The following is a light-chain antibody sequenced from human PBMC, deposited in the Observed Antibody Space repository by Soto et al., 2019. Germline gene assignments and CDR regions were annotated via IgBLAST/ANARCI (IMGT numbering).Light chain of an antibody. V-gene: IGKV3-15*01. CDR1: QSVTTN. CDR2: DAS. Sequence: EIVLTQSPGTLSVSPGERATLSCRAGQSVTTNYLAWYQQKPGQAPRLLIYDASTRATGIPARFSGSGSGTEFTLTIDSLQSEDFAVYYCQQNYYWPPYTFGQGTRLEIK. CDR3: QQNYYWPPYT. J-gene: IGKJ5*01.